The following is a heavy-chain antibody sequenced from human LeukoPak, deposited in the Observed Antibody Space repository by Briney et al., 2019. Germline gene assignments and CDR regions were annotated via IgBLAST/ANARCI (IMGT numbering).Heavy chain of an antibody. CDR3: ASHRFDP. CDR1: GFTFSSYG. CDR2: IKQDGSEK. J-gene: IGHJ5*02. Sequence: PGGSLRLSCAASGFTFSSYGMHWVRQAPGKGLEWVANIKQDGSEKYYVDSVKGRFTISRDNARNSLYLQMNSLRADDTAVYYCASHRFDPWGQGTLVTVSS. V-gene: IGHV3-7*02.